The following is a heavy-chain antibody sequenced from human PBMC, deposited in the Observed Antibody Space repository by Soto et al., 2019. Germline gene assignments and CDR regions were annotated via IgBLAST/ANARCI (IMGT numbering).Heavy chain of an antibody. Sequence: SETLSLTCAVYGGSFSGYYWSWIRQPPGKGLEWIGEINHSGSTNYNPSLKSRVTISVDTSKNQFSLKLSSVTAADTAVYYCARGRTYYYGSGSLPLDYWGQGTLVTVSS. V-gene: IGHV4-34*01. D-gene: IGHD3-10*01. CDR2: INHSGST. CDR3: ARGRTYYYGSGSLPLDY. CDR1: GGSFSGYY. J-gene: IGHJ4*02.